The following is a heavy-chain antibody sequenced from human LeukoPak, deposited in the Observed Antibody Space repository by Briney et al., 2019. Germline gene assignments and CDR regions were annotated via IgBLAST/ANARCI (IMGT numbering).Heavy chain of an antibody. CDR1: GGSISNYY. J-gene: IGHJ4*02. CDR2: IYYSGST. D-gene: IGHD6-13*01. CDR3: ARVSSWYYYNKAGDFDY. Sequence: SETLSLTCTVSGGSISNYYWSWIRQPPGKGLEWIGYIYYSGSTNYNPSLKSRVTISVDTSKNQFSLKLSSVTAADTAVYYCARVSSWYYYNKAGDFDYWGQGTLVTVSS. V-gene: IGHV4-59*12.